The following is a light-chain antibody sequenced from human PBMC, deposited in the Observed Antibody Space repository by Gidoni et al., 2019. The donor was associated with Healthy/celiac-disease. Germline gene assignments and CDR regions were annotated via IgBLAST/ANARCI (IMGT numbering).Light chain of an antibody. Sequence: EIVLTQSPATLSLSPGERATLSCRASQSVSSYLAWYQQKPGQAPRLLIYDASNRATGIPARFSGSGSWTDFTLTISSLAPEDFAVYYCQQRSNWPRFTFGPGTKVDIK. J-gene: IGKJ3*01. CDR1: QSVSSY. CDR2: DAS. V-gene: IGKV3-11*01. CDR3: QQRSNWPRFT.